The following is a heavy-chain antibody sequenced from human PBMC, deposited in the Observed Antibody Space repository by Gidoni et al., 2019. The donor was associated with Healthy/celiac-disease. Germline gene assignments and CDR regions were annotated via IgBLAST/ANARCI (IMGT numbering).Heavy chain of an antibody. V-gene: IGHV3-23*01. Sequence: EVQLLESGGGWVQPGGSLRIACAASGYTVSRYAMSWVRQAPWKGLGWVSAISGSGVSTYYAASVQGRFTISRDNSKNTLYLQMTSLRAEDTAVYYCAKDFDWGSHDAFDIWGQGTMVTVSS. CDR1: GYTVSRYA. CDR2: ISGSGVST. D-gene: IGHD3-9*01. J-gene: IGHJ3*02. CDR3: AKDFDWGSHDAFDI.